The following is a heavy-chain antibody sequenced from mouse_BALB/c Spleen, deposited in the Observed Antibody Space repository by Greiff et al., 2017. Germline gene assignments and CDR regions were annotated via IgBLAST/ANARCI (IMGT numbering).Heavy chain of an antibody. V-gene: IGHV5-9-4*01. CDR1: GFTFSSYA. Sequence: EVKLMESGGGLVKPGGSLKLSCAASGFTFSSYAMSWVRQSPEKRLEWVAEISSGGSYTYYPDTVPGRFTISRDNAKNTLYLEMSSLRSEDTAMYYCAREGGNYEAWFAYWGQGTLVTVSA. J-gene: IGHJ3*01. CDR2: ISSGGSYT. CDR3: AREGGNYEAWFAY. D-gene: IGHD2-1*01.